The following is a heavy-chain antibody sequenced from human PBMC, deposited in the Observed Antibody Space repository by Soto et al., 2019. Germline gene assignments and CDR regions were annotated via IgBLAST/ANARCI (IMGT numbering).Heavy chain of an antibody. J-gene: IGHJ4*01. CDR2: ISKSGSYI. V-gene: IGHV3-21*01. Sequence: GGSLRLSCLVTGFTFSDYTLNWVRQPPGKGLEWVSSISKSGSYIYYADSLKGRFTISRDNAKDSVYLQMNALRVEDTAIYYCAREAAGYSEYFDFWGHGTLVTVSS. CDR3: AREAAGYSEYFDF. CDR1: GFTFSDYT. D-gene: IGHD6-25*01.